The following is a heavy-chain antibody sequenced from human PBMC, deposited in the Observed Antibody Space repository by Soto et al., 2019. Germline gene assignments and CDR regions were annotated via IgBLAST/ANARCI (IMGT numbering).Heavy chain of an antibody. D-gene: IGHD2-8*02. CDR1: GYTFTSYA. CDR3: ARDLFMGRPSWSILTAPLDP. V-gene: IGHV1-3*01. Sequence: ASVKVSCKASGYTFTSYAMHWVRQAPGQRLEWMGWINAGNGNTKYSQKFQGRVTITRDTSASTAYMELSSLRSEDTAVYYCARDLFMGRPSWSILTAPLDPWGQGTLVTAPQ. J-gene: IGHJ5*02. CDR2: INAGNGNT.